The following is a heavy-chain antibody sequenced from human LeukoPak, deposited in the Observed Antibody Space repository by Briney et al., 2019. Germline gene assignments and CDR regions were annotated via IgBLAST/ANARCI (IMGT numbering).Heavy chain of an antibody. Sequence: SETLSLTCTVSGGSISSSSYYWGWIRQPPGKGLEWIGSIYYSGSTYYNPSLKSRVTISVDTSKNQFSLKLSSVTAADTAVYYCARGTRRAAAGPFDYWGQGTLVTVSS. D-gene: IGHD6-13*01. J-gene: IGHJ4*02. CDR3: ARGTRRAAAGPFDY. V-gene: IGHV4-39*07. CDR2: IYYSGST. CDR1: GGSISSSSYY.